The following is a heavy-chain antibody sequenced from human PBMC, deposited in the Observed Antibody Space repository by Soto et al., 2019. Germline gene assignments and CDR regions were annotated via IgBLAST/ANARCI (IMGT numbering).Heavy chain of an antibody. CDR3: AKERSSGGSLDY. D-gene: IGHD6-19*01. Sequence: EVQLLESGGGLVQPGGSLRLSCAASGFTFSTYAMNWVRQAPGKGLEWVSGISGSGDSTYYADSVKGRFTVSRDNSKNTLYLQMNSLRAEDTAVFYCAKERSSGGSLDYWGQGTLVPVSS. V-gene: IGHV3-23*01. J-gene: IGHJ4*02. CDR2: ISGSGDST. CDR1: GFTFSTYA.